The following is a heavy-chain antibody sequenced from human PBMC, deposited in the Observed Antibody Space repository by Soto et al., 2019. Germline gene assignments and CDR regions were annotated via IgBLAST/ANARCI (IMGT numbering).Heavy chain of an antibody. CDR2: ISNEGEPL. V-gene: IGHV3-64D*06. J-gene: IGHJ3*02. CDR3: VKAGYNVYDSASDI. D-gene: IGHD5-12*01. Sequence: GGSLRLSCSASGFIFSSYAMHWVRQAPGKGLEYLSVISNEGEPLWYADSVKGRFTISRDNSKNTLYLQMSGLRVEDTAVYYCVKAGYNVYDSASDIWGQGTMVTVSS. CDR1: GFIFSSYA.